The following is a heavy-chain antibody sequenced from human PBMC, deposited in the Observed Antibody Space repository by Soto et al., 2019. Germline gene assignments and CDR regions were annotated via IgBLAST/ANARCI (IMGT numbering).Heavy chain of an antibody. V-gene: IGHV4-59*01. CDR2: VYDTGST. CDR1: GRAISGYY. CDR3: ARSIAVPSRHIDH. J-gene: IGHJ4*02. Sequence: DTLSLTCSVXGRAISGYYWSWIRQAPGKGLEWIGYVYDTGSTSYNPSLQSRVTISVDTSKKQFSLSLRLVTAADTAVYFCARSIAVPSRHIDHWGQGSRVTVSS. D-gene: IGHD6-6*01.